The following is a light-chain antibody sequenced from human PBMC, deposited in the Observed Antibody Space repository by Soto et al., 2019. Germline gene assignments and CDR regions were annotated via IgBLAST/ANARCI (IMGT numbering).Light chain of an antibody. CDR2: DDN. J-gene: IGLJ2*01. CDR1: GGSIATNY. CDR3: QSYDTSNLV. V-gene: IGLV6-57*02. Sequence: NFMLTQPHSVSGSPGKTVTISCTGSGGSIATNYVQWYQQRPGSAPTTVIYDDNQRPSAVPDRFSGSIDSSTNSASLIISGLKTEDEADYYCQSYDTSNLVFGGGTKLTVL.